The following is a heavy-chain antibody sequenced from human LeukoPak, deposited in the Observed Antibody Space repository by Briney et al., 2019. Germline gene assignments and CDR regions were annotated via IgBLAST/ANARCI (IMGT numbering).Heavy chain of an antibody. CDR2: ISSSSSYI. CDR3: AKGPPRDVLTGLKEFDH. V-gene: IGHV3-21*01. J-gene: IGHJ4*02. CDR1: GFTFSSYS. D-gene: IGHD3-9*01. Sequence: GGSLRLSCAASGFTFSSYSMNWVRQAPGKGLEWVSSISSSSSYIYYADSVKGRFSISRDKSKNTLYLQMNRLRGEDTAVYYCAKGPPRDVLTGLKEFDHWGQGTLVTVSS.